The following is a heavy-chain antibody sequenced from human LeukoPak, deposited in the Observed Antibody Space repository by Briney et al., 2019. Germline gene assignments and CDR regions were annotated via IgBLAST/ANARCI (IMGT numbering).Heavy chain of an antibody. J-gene: IGHJ6*03. CDR1: GGSFSGYY. Sequence: PSETLSLTCAVYGGSFSGYYWSWIRQPPGKGLEWIGEINHSGSTKYNTSLKSRVTISVDTSKNQFSLKLSSVTAADTAVYYCARRVGRWFGERAYYYNYMDVWGKGTTVTISS. V-gene: IGHV4-34*01. D-gene: IGHD3-10*01. CDR3: ARRVGRWFGERAYYYNYMDV. CDR2: INHSGST.